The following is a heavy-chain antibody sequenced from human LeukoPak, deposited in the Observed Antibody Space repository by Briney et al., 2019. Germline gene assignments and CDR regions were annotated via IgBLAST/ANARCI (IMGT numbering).Heavy chain of an antibody. CDR2: IKQDGGDK. V-gene: IGHV3-7*01. CDR1: GFTFSSYW. D-gene: IGHD6-13*01. Sequence: GGSLRLSCAASGFTFSSYWMSWMRQVPGKGLEWVANIKQDGGDKYYVDSVKGRFTISRDNAENSLYLQMNSLRAEDTAVYYCATYSSSFFNWGQGTLVTVSS. CDR3: ATYSSSFFN. J-gene: IGHJ4*02.